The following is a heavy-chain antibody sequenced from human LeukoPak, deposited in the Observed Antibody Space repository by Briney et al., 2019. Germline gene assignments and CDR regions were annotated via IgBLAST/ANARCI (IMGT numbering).Heavy chain of an antibody. CDR1: GFTFSSYS. CDR2: ISSSSSYI. CDR3: VSGSHYDSSGYYGDY. Sequence: GGSLRLSCAASGFTFSSYSMNWVRQAPGKGLEWVSSISSSSSYIYYADSVKGRFTISRDNAKDSLYLQMNSLRAEDTAVYYCVSGSHYDSSGYYGDYWGQGTLSPSPQ. V-gene: IGHV3-21*01. D-gene: IGHD3-22*01. J-gene: IGHJ4*02.